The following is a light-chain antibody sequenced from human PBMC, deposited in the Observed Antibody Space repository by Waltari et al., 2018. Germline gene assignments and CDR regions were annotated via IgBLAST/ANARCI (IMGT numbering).Light chain of an antibody. CDR1: SSDIGAFDL. V-gene: IGLV2-14*03. CDR2: NVS. Sequence: QSALAQPASVSGSPGPSITIPCTGSSSDIGAFDLVSWYQQQPGRAPRLIIRNVSERPSGVPHRFSGSKSGNTASLTISSLRSEDESLYFCSSFTTGSTGLFGGGTKLTVL. J-gene: IGLJ2*01. CDR3: SSFTTGSTGL.